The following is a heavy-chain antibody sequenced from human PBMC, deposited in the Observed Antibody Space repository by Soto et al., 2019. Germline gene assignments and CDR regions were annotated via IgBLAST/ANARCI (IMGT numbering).Heavy chain of an antibody. CDR3: AIDQGYYDSSGYFDY. J-gene: IGHJ4*02. CDR2: ISSSGDSR. CDR1: GFTFSDYY. Sequence: GGSLRLSCAASGFTFSDYYMSWIRQAPGKGLEWVSYISSSGDSRYCADSVKGRFTISRDNAKKSLYMEMNSLRAEDTAVYYCAIDQGYYDSSGYFDYRGQRALVP. D-gene: IGHD3-22*01. V-gene: IGHV3-11*01.